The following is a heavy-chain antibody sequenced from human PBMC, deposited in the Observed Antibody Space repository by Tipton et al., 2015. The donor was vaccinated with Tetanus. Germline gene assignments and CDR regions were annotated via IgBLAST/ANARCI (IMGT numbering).Heavy chain of an antibody. CDR3: ARGGLTPYEKDY. V-gene: IGHV4-59*01. CDR2: IYYSGST. D-gene: IGHD3-3*01. Sequence: TLSLTYTVSGGSISSYYWSWIRQPPGKGLEWIGYIYYSGSTNYNPSLKSRVTISVDTSKNQFSLKLSSVTAADTAVYYCARGGLTPYEKDYWGQGTLVTVSS. J-gene: IGHJ4*02. CDR1: GGSISSYY.